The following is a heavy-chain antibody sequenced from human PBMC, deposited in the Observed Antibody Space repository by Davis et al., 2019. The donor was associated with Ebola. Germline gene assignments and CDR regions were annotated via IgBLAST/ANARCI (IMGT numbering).Heavy chain of an antibody. CDR2: ISAYNGNT. CDR3: ARDRSKYSSSITDY. V-gene: IGHV1-18*01. D-gene: IGHD6-6*01. Sequence: AASVKVSCKASGYTFTSYGISWVRQAPGQGLEWMGWISAYNGNTNYAQKLQGRVTMTTDTSTSTAYMELRSLRSDDTAVYYCARDRSKYSSSITDYWGQGTLVTVSS. J-gene: IGHJ4*02. CDR1: GYTFTSYG.